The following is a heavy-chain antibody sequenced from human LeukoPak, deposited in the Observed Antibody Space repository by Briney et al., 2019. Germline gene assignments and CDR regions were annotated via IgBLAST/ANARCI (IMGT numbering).Heavy chain of an antibody. D-gene: IGHD6-19*01. Sequence: GGSLRLSCAASGFTVSSNYMSWVRQAPGKGLEWVSVIYSGGSTYYADSVKGRFTISRDNSKNTLYLQMNSLRAEDTAVYYCARDHSSGCWDYWGQGTLVTVSS. V-gene: IGHV3-53*01. CDR3: ARDHSSGCWDY. CDR2: IYSGGST. J-gene: IGHJ4*02. CDR1: GFTVSSNY.